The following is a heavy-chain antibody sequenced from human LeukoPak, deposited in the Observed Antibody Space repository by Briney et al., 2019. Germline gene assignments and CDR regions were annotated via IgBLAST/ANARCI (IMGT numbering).Heavy chain of an antibody. D-gene: IGHD3-22*01. V-gene: IGHV1-46*01. J-gene: IGHJ4*02. CDR3: AVNYYDSSGYYPCNY. CDR2: INPSGGST. Sequence: ASVKVSCKASGHTFTSYYMHWVRQAPGQGLEWMGIINPSGGSTSYAQKFQGRVTMTRDTSTSTVYMELSSLRSEGTAVYYCAVNYYDSSGYYPCNYWGQGTLVTVSS. CDR1: GHTFTSYY.